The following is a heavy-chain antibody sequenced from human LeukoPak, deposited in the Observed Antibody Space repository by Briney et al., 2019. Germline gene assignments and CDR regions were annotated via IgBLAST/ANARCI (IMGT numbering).Heavy chain of an antibody. CDR2: ISYDGSSK. CDR3: AKVPDRINSSSY. V-gene: IGHV3-30*18. J-gene: IGHJ4*02. D-gene: IGHD6-6*01. CDR1: GFTFSRYG. Sequence: QTGESLRLSCAASGFTFSRYGMHWVGQAPGKGLEWVGVISYDGSSKYYADSVKGRFTISRDNSKNTLYLQMNSLRAEDGAVYYCAKVPDRINSSSYWGQGTLVTVSS.